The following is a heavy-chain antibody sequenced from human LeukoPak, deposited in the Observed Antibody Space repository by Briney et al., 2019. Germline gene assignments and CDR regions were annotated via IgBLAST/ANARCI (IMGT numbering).Heavy chain of an antibody. V-gene: IGHV3-23*01. CDR2: INDGGGNT. Sequence: GGSLRLSCAASGFTFSSYGMNWVRQAPGKGLEWVSVINDGGGNTFYADSAKGRFTISRDNSKNTLYLQMSSLRGEDTAVYYCARSLKWNLVGFDYWGQGTLVTVSS. J-gene: IGHJ4*02. CDR3: ARSLKWNLVGFDY. D-gene: IGHD1-1*01. CDR1: GFTFSSYG.